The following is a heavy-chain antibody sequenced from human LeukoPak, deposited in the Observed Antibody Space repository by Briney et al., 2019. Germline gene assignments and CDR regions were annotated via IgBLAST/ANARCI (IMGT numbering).Heavy chain of an antibody. CDR1: GGSISTYY. V-gene: IGHV4-4*09. J-gene: IGHJ4*02. D-gene: IGHD1-26*01. Sequence: SETLSLTCTVSGGSISTYYWNWIRQPPGKGLEWIGYISTSGSTNYNPSLNSRVAISVDASKNQFSLKLTSVTAADTAVYFCARIRDGGSPAIDYWGQGTLVTVSS. CDR2: ISTSGST. CDR3: ARIRDGGSPAIDY.